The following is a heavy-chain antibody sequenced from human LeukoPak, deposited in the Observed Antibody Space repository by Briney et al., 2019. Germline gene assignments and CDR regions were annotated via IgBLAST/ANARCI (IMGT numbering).Heavy chain of an antibody. V-gene: IGHV3-74*01. CDR3: ARARWYSFDY. CDR1: GFTFSSYA. CDR2: INSDGSST. Sequence: GGSLRLSCAASGFTFSSYAMSWVRQAPGKGLEWVSAINSDGSSTGYTDSVKGRFTISRDNAKNTLYLQMNSLRAEDTAVYYCARARWYSFDYWGPGTLVTVSS. D-gene: IGHD5-24*01. J-gene: IGHJ4*02.